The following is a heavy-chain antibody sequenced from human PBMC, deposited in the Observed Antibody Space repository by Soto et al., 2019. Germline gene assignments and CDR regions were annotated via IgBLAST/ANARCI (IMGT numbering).Heavy chain of an antibody. D-gene: IGHD4-17*01. CDR1: GFTFSSYG. V-gene: IGHV3-33*01. CDR2: IWYDGSNK. Sequence: QVQLVESGGGVVQPGRSLRLSCAASGFTFSSYGMHWVRQAPGKGLEWVAVIWYDGSNKYYADSVKGRFTIYRDNSKNTLYMQMHSLRADDTAVYYCARGYGDYVSYFDYWGQGTLVTVSS. J-gene: IGHJ4*02. CDR3: ARGYGDYVSYFDY.